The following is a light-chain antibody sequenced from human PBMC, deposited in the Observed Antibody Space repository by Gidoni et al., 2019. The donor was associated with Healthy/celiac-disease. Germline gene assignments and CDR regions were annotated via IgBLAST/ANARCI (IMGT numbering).Light chain of an antibody. Sequence: LHLPPSPSTLSASVGDRVTITCRASQRSSSWLAWYQQKPGKAPKLLIYTASSLESGVPSRFSGSGSGTEFTLTISSLQPDDFATYYCQQYNSYSRTFGQGTKVEIK. J-gene: IGKJ1*01. CDR3: QQYNSYSRT. CDR1: QRSSSW. V-gene: IGKV1-5*03. CDR2: TAS.